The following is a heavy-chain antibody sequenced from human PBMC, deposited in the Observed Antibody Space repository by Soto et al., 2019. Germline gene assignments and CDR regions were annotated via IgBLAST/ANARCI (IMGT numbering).Heavy chain of an antibody. Sequence: GGSLRLSCAASGFTFSDYYIHWIRRAPGKGLEWVSAISGSGGSTYYAASVKGRFTISRDNSKNTLYLQMNSLRAEDTAVYYCAKVWFGNAFDIWGQGTMVTVSS. CDR3: AKVWFGNAFDI. CDR2: ISGSGGST. D-gene: IGHD3-10*01. CDR1: GFTFSDYY. V-gene: IGHV3-23*01. J-gene: IGHJ3*02.